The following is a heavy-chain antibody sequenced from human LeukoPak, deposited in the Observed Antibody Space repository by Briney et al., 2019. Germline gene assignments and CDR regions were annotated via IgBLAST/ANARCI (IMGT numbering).Heavy chain of an antibody. Sequence: ASVKVSCKASGYTFTGYYMNWVRQAPGQGLGWLGWITPNSGGSNYAQKFHGRVTMTRDTSISTVYMELSRLRSDDTAVYYCVRARDYYGSGSYRFYFDSWGQGTLVTVSS. CDR1: GYTFTGYY. D-gene: IGHD3-10*01. CDR2: ITPNSGGS. CDR3: VRARDYYGSGSYRFYFDS. V-gene: IGHV1-2*02. J-gene: IGHJ4*02.